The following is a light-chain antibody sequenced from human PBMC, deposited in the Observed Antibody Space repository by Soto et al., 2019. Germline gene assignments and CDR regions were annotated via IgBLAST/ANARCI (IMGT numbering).Light chain of an antibody. CDR2: GNS. CDR1: RSNIGAGYD. J-gene: IGLJ3*02. CDR3: QYYDSSLSGWV. V-gene: IGLV1-40*01. Sequence: QSVLTQPPSVSVAPGQRVTISCTGSRSNIGAGYDVHWYQQLPGTAPKLLIYGNSNRPSGVPDRFSGSKSGTSASLAITGLQAEDEADYYGQYYDSSLSGWVFGGGTKLTVL.